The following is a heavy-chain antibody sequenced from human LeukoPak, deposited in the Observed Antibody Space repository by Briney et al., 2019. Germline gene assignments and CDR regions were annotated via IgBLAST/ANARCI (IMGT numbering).Heavy chain of an antibody. CDR1: GFIFSDYY. Sequence: GGSLRLSCAASGFIFSDYYMSWIRQAPAEGLEWVSYIRSGGSTIYYADSVKGRFTISRDNAKNSLYLQMNSLRAEDTAVYYCARDIYYYDSSGYYFPGGSDYWGQGTLVTVSS. J-gene: IGHJ4*02. V-gene: IGHV3-11*04. CDR3: ARDIYYYDSSGYYFPGGSDY. D-gene: IGHD3-22*01. CDR2: IRSGGSTI.